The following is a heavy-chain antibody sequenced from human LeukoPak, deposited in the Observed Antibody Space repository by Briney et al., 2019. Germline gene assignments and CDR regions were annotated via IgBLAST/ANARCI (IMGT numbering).Heavy chain of an antibody. CDR3: ARTYYYDSSGYYFDY. CDR2: IIPIFDTG. D-gene: IGHD3-22*01. CDR1: GGTLSSYA. J-gene: IGHJ4*02. Sequence: SVKVSCKASGGTLSSYAISWVRQAPGQGLEWMGGIIPIFDTGNYAQKFQGRVTITADKSTSTAYMEPSSLRSEDTAVYYCARTYYYDSSGYYFDYWGQGTLVTVSS. V-gene: IGHV1-69*06.